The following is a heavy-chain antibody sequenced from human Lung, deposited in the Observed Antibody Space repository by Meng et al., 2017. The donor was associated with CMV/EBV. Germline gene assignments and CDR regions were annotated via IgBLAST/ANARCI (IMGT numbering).Heavy chain of an antibody. CDR2: MNPKSGGA. CDR1: GYSFTDYH. V-gene: IGHV1-2*02. CDR3: AREGLVGDLRYFDL. J-gene: IGHJ2*01. D-gene: IGHD3-16*01. Sequence: QVQLVQSGAEVKKPGASVKVSCKGSGYSFTDYHIHWVRQAPGQGLEWMGWMNPKSGGANYAQKFQGRVTMTRDTSISTAYMELSRLRSDDTAVYYCAREGLVGDLRYFDLCGRGTLVTVSS.